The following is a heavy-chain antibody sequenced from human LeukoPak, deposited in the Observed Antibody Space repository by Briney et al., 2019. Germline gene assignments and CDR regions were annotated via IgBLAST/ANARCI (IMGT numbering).Heavy chain of an antibody. D-gene: IGHD3-22*01. CDR3: ANTPGEDTYYYDSSGYSYFDY. J-gene: IGHJ4*02. CDR2: ISGSGEST. CDR1: GFTFSSYA. Sequence: GGSLRLSCEASGFTFSSYAMSWVRQAPGKGLEWVSAISGSGESTYNADTVKGRFTNSRDNSKNTLYLQMNSLRAEDTAVYYCANTPGEDTYYYDSSGYSYFDYWGQGTLVTVSS. V-gene: IGHV3-23*01.